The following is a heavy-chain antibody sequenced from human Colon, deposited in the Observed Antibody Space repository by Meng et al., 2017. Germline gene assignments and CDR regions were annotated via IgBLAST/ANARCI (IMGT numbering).Heavy chain of an antibody. D-gene: IGHD3-9*01. J-gene: IGHJ4*02. CDR2: IHPSGST. CDR3: ARGVDWAKSGNF. V-gene: IGHV4-34*01. CDR1: GVSFSDYY. Sequence: HVQLRQLGAGLLKPSETLSLTCAVDGVSFSDYYLTWIRQPPGKGLEWVGEIHPSGSTYYIPSLQSRVTITLDTSKNQFSLTLSSMTAADTAVYYCARGVDWAKSGNFWGQGTLVTVSS.